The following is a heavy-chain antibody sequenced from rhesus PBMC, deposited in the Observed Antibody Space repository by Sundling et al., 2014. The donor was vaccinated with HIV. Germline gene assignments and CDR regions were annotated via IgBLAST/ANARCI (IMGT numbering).Heavy chain of an antibody. J-gene: IGHJ6*01. CDR1: GYSFTSYS. D-gene: IGHD3-3*01. Sequence: QVQLMQSGAEVKKPGASVKLSCKASGYSFTSYSINWVRQAPGQGREWMGWINPSNGDTDYAQKFQGRVTMTRDTSTSTAYMELSSLRSEDTAVYYCARSAFGLLITSYGLDSWGQGVVVTVSS. CDR2: INPSNGDT. V-gene: IGHV1-200*01. CDR3: ARSAFGLLITSYGLDS.